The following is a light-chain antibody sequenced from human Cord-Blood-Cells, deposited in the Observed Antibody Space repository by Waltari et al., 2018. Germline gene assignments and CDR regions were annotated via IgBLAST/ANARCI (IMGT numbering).Light chain of an antibody. J-gene: IGKJ1*01. V-gene: IGKV1-39*01. CDR1: QSISSY. CDR3: QQSYSTPPT. CDR2: AAS. Sequence: DIQMTQSQSSLSASVGDRVTTTCRASQSISSYLNWSQQKPGKAPKLPIYAASSLQSGVPSRFSGSGSGTDFILTISSLQPEDFATYYCQQSYSTPPTFGQGTKVEIK.